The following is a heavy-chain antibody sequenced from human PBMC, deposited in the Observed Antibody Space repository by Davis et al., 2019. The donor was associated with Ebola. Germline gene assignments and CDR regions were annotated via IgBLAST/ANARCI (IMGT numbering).Heavy chain of an antibody. Sequence: SETLSLTCAVSGGSISSSNWWSWVRQPPGKGLEWIGEIYHSGSTNYNPSLKSRVTISVDTSKNQFSLKLSTVTAADTAVYYWARLHSAGGWFDPWGQGTLVTVSS. V-gene: IGHV4-4*02. CDR1: GGSISSSNW. CDR2: IYHSGST. J-gene: IGHJ5*02. D-gene: IGHD1-26*01. CDR3: ARLHSAGGWFDP.